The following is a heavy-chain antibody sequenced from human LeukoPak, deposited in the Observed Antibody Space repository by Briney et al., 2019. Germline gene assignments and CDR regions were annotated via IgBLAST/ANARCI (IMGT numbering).Heavy chain of an antibody. CDR1: GYTFTSYA. Sequence: ASVKVSCKASGYTFTSYAMHWVRQAPGQRLEWMGWINAGNGNTKYSQKFQGRVTITRDTSASTAYMELSSLRSEDTAVYYCARAGGYCGSTSCYSGYYYYFMDVWGKGTTVTVSS. D-gene: IGHD2-2*01. CDR2: INAGNGNT. J-gene: IGHJ6*03. CDR3: ARAGGYCGSTSCYSGYYYYFMDV. V-gene: IGHV1-3*01.